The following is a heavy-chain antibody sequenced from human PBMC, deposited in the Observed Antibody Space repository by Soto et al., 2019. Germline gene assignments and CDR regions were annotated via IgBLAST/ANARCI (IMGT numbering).Heavy chain of an antibody. D-gene: IGHD6-19*01. V-gene: IGHV3-30*18. CDR1: GFTFSDYA. Sequence: VQLVESGGGVVQPGRSLRLSCAASGFTFSDYAMHWVRQAPGKGLEWVAVVSHDGRNTHYADSVKGRFTISRDSSKNTVALEMTSLRAEDTSVYYCAKGGRQWLVTSDFNYWGQGALVTVSS. CDR3: AKGGRQWLVTSDFNY. J-gene: IGHJ4*02. CDR2: VSHDGRNT.